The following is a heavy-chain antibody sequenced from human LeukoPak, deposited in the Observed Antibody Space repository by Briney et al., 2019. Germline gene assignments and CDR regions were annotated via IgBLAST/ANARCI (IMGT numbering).Heavy chain of an antibody. J-gene: IGHJ5*02. V-gene: IGHV4-4*07. CDR2: IYTSGST. CDR3: AKESTVTPGNVNWFDP. Sequence: PSETLSLTCTVSGGSISSYYWSWIRQPAGKGLEWIGHIYTSGSTNYNPSLKSRVTMSVDTSKKQFSLRLSSVTAADTAVYYCAKESTVTPGNVNWFDPWGQGTLVTVSS. D-gene: IGHD4-17*01. CDR1: GGSISSYY.